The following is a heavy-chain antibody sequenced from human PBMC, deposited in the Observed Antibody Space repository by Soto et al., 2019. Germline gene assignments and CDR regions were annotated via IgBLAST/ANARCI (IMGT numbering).Heavy chain of an antibody. CDR1: GYSFTSYW. J-gene: IGHJ5*02. D-gene: IGHD6-19*01. CDR3: ARLIDKFNIAVAGTGWFDP. V-gene: IGHV5-51*01. CDR2: IYPGDSDT. Sequence: PGESLKISCKGSGYSFTSYWIGWVRQMPGKGLEWMGIIYPGDSDTRYSPSFQGQVTISADKSISTAYLQWSSLKASDTAMYYCARLIDKFNIAVAGTGWFDPWGQGTLVTVSS.